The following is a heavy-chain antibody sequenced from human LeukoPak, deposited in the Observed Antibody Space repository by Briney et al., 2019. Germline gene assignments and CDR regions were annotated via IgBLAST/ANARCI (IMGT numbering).Heavy chain of an antibody. J-gene: IGHJ4*02. V-gene: IGHV3-21*01. Sequence: GGSLRLSCAASRFTFSSYTMDWVRQAPGKGLEWVSSISRSSIYIYYADSMKGRFTISRDNAENSLYLQMKNLRAEDMAVYYCARTGNSGPLDYWGRGTLVTVSS. CDR2: ISRSSIYI. D-gene: IGHD4-23*01. CDR3: ARTGNSGPLDY. CDR1: RFTFSSYT.